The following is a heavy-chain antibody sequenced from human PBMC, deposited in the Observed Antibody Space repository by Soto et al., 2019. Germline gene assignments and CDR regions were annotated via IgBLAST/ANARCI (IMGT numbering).Heavy chain of an antibody. CDR1: GGSISSSSYY. V-gene: IGHV4-39*07. CDR3: AREGAAASAEYFQH. D-gene: IGHD6-13*01. CDR2: IYYSGST. J-gene: IGHJ1*01. Sequence: SETLSLTCTVSGGSISSSSYYWGWIRQPPGKGLEWIGSIYYSGSTYYNTSLKSRVTISVDTSKNQFSLKLSSVTAADTAVYYCAREGAAASAEYFQHWGQGTLVTVSS.